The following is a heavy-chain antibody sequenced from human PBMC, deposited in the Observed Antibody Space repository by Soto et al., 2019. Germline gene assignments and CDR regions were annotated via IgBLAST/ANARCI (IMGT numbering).Heavy chain of an antibody. CDR3: ARRDYDFWSGYPPANNWFDP. CDR1: GGTFSSYA. J-gene: IGHJ5*02. D-gene: IGHD3-3*01. Sequence: QVQLVQSGAEVKKPGSSVKVSCKASGGTFSSYAISWVRQAPGQGLEWMGGIIPIFGTANYAQKFQGRVTITADESTSTAYRELSSLRSEDTAVYYCARRDYDFWSGYPPANNWFDPWGQGTLVTVSS. CDR2: IIPIFGTA. V-gene: IGHV1-69*12.